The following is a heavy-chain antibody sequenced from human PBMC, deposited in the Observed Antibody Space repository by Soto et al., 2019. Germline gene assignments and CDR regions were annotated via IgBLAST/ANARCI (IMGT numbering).Heavy chain of an antibody. CDR2: IKEDGSEK. Sequence: GGSLRLSCAASGFTFSSYWMSWVRQAPGKGLEWVANIKEDGSEKYYVDSVKGRFTISRDNAKNTLYLQMNSLRAEDTAVYYCARDLYQLPTMKYYYYGMDVWRQGTPVTVSS. J-gene: IGHJ6*02. D-gene: IGHD2-2*01. V-gene: IGHV3-7*03. CDR1: GFTFSSYW. CDR3: ARDLYQLPTMKYYYYGMDV.